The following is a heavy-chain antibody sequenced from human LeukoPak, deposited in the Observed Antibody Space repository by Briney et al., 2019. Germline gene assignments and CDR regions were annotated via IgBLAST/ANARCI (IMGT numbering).Heavy chain of an antibody. J-gene: IGHJ4*02. V-gene: IGHV3-30*02. Sequence: PGGSLRLSCAASGFTFNSYGIHWVRQAPGKGLEWVAFIRYDGSNKYYADSVKGRFTISRDNSKNTLSLQMNSLRAEDTAVYYCAKDQTRGDSSGYPDYWGQGTLVTVSS. D-gene: IGHD3-22*01. CDR2: IRYDGSNK. CDR3: AKDQTRGDSSGYPDY. CDR1: GFTFNSYG.